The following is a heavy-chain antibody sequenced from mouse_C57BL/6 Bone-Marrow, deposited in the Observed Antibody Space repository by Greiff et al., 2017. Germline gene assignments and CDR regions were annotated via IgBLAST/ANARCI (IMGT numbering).Heavy chain of an antibody. D-gene: IGHD4-1*02. V-gene: IGHV1-23*01. CDR1: GYTFTDYE. J-gene: IGHJ2*01. Sequence: QVQLKESGAELVRPGASVKLSCKASGYTFTDYEMHCVKQTPVHGLEWIGAIDPETCGTAYNQKFMGKATLTVDKSSSTAYMQLSSLTSEDSAVYYCAPLQLGGYFDYWGQGTTLTVSS. CDR3: APLQLGGYFDY. CDR2: IDPETCGT.